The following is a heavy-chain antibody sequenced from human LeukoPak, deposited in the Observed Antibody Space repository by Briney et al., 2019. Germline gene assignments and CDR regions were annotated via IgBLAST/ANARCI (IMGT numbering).Heavy chain of an antibody. CDR1: GFTFSSYW. J-gene: IGHJ5*02. V-gene: IGHV3-74*01. CDR3: ARDSRGNGFDP. Sequence: GGALRLSCAASGFTFSSYWMHWVRQAPGKGLVWVSRINSDGSTTSYADSVKGRFTISRDNAKNTLYLQMSSLTAEDTAVYYCARDSRGNGFDPWGQGTLVTVSS. CDR2: INSDGSTT. D-gene: IGHD1-1*01.